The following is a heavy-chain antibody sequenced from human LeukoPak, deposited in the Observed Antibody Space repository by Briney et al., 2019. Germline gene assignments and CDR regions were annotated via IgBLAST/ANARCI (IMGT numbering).Heavy chain of an antibody. CDR1: GFTFSSYA. CDR3: ARDRIFSPPFDY. CDR2: ISYDGSNK. J-gene: IGHJ4*02. D-gene: IGHD2/OR15-2a*01. V-gene: IGHV3-30-3*01. Sequence: PGGSLRLSCAASGFTFSSYAMHWVRQAPGKGLEWVAVISYDGSNKYYADSVKGRFTISRDNSKNTLYLQMNSLRAEDTAVYYCARDRIFSPPFDYWGQGTLVTVSS.